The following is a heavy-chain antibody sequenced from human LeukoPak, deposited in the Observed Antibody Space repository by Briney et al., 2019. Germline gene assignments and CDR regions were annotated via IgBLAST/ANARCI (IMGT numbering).Heavy chain of an antibody. CDR2: FDPEDGET. J-gene: IGHJ3*02. Sequence: ASVKVSCKVSGYTLTELSMHWVRQAPGKGLEWMGGFDPEDGETIYAQKFQGRVTMTVDTSTDTAYMELSSLRSEDTAVYYCATDIVAKDDAFDIWGQGTMVTVSS. CDR3: ATDIVAKDDAFDI. V-gene: IGHV1-24*01. D-gene: IGHD5-12*01. CDR1: GYTLTELS.